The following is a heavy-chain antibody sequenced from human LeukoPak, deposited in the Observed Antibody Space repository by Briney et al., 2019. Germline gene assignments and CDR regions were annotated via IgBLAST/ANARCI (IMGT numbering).Heavy chain of an antibody. V-gene: IGHV3-33*06. CDR2: IWYDGSNK. D-gene: IGHD2-2*01. CDR1: GFTFSSYG. J-gene: IGHJ4*02. Sequence: PGGSLGLSCATSGFTFSSYGMHWVRQAPGKGLEWVAVIWYDGSNKYYADSVKGRFTISRDNSKNTLYLQMNSLRAEDTAVYYCAKQAAGYCSSTSCQIDYWGQGTLVTVSS. CDR3: AKQAAGYCSSTSCQIDY.